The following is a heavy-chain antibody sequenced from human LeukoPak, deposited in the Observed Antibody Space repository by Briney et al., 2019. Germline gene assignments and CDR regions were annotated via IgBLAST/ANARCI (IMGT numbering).Heavy chain of an antibody. V-gene: IGHV3-30-3*01. Sequence: PGKSLRLSCAASGFTFSSYAMHWVRQAPGKGLEWVTVISYDGSNKYFADSVKGRFIISRHNSKNTLYLQMNRLRAEDTAVYYCARETGGAVGSTDFDYWGQGTLVTISS. CDR3: ARETGGAVGSTDFDY. J-gene: IGHJ4*02. CDR1: GFTFSSYA. D-gene: IGHD4-17*01. CDR2: ISYDGSNK.